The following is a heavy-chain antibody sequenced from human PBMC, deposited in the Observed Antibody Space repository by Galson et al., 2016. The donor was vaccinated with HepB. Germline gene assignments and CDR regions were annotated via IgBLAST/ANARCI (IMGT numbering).Heavy chain of an antibody. Sequence: ETLSLTCAVSGTSFSGYYWSWIRQSSAKGLEWTGQITHSQVTDYNPTLKSRVTISIDRSKDQVFLKLNSVTAADTAVYYCARVQRAGNWFDPWGQGTLVIVSS. CDR1: GTSFSGYY. CDR3: ARVQRAGNWFDP. J-gene: IGHJ5*02. CDR2: ITHSQVT. D-gene: IGHD4/OR15-4a*01. V-gene: IGHV4-34*01.